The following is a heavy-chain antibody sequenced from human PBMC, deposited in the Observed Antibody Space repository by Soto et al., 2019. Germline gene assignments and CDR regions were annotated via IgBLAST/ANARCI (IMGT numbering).Heavy chain of an antibody. CDR2: MNPNSGNT. V-gene: IGHV1-8*01. J-gene: IGHJ2*01. Sequence: QVQLVQSGAEVKKPGASVKVSCKASGYTFTSYDINWVRQATGQGLEWMGWMNPNSGNTGYAQKFQGRVNMTRNTSITTAYMGLSSLRSEATAVYYCARVRGDGDWYFDLWGSGTLVTVSS. D-gene: IGHD3-10*01. CDR3: ARVRGDGDWYFDL. CDR1: GYTFTSYD.